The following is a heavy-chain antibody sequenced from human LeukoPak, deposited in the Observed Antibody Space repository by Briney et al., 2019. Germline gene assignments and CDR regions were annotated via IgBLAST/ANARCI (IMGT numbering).Heavy chain of an antibody. CDR3: ARTRYCSGGSCYSNDY. J-gene: IGHJ4*02. V-gene: IGHV3-21*01. Sequence: GGPLRLSCAAPGFTFSSYSMNWVRQAPGKGLEWVSSISSSSSYIYYADSVKGRFTISRDNAKNSLYLQMNSLRAEDTAVYYCARTRYCSGGSCYSNDYWGQGTLVTVSS. CDR2: ISSSSSYI. D-gene: IGHD2-15*01. CDR1: GFTFSSYS.